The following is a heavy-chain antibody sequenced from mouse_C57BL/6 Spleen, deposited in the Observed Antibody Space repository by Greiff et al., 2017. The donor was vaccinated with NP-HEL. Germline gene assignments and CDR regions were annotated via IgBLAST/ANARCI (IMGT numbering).Heavy chain of an antibody. J-gene: IGHJ2*01. CDR3: ARHYSNYGY. CDR1: GYTFTSYW. Sequence: QVQLQQPGAELVRPGTSVKLSCKASGYTFTSYWMHWVKQRPGQGLEWIGVIDPSDSYTNYNQKFKGKATLTVDTSSSTAYMQLSSLTSEDSAVYYCARHYSNYGYWGQGTTLTVSS. CDR2: IDPSDSYT. D-gene: IGHD2-5*01. V-gene: IGHV1-59*01.